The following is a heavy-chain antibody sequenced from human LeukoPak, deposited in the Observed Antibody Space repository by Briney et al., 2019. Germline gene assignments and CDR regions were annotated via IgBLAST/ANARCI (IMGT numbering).Heavy chain of an antibody. D-gene: IGHD1-26*01. CDR3: GHRLADRSYNVSPDYFDY. CDR2: LYWDGDE. Sequence: SGPTLVKPTQTLTLTCTFSGFSLTTTGVGVGWIRQPPGKALEWLAFLYWDGDERYSPSLRNRLTLTKDTSKNQVLLTMTNMDPVDTATYFCGHRLADRSYNVSPDYFDYWGQGTLVTVSS. V-gene: IGHV2-5*02. J-gene: IGHJ4*02. CDR1: GFSLTTTGVG.